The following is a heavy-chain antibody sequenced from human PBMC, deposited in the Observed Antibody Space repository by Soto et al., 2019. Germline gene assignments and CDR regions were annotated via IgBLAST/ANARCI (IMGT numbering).Heavy chain of an antibody. Sequence: SETLSLTCTVSGGSIRNGDYYWGWIRQPPGKGLEWIGYVYYSGTTYSHPSLNSRVSISVDTSENQFSLRLTSVTAADTAVYYCVTVNLVGAAYYFDYWGPGTLVTVS. D-gene: IGHD1-26*01. CDR2: VYYSGTT. CDR3: VTVNLVGAAYYFDY. CDR1: GGSIRNGDYY. V-gene: IGHV4-30-4*01. J-gene: IGHJ4*02.